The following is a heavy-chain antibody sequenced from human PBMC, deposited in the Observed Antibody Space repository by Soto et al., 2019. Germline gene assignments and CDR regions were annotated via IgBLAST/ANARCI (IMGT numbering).Heavy chain of an antibody. D-gene: IGHD6-19*01. J-gene: IGHJ4*02. CDR1: GYSFTSFW. Sequence: ESLKISCKASGYSFTSFWLGWVRQMPGKGLEWLGIIYPGDSETRYSPSFQGQVTISADRSISTAYLQWSSLKASDTAIYYCATQHPLDSSGWYNWGQGTLVTVSS. V-gene: IGHV5-51*01. CDR2: IYPGDSET. CDR3: ATQHPLDSSGWYN.